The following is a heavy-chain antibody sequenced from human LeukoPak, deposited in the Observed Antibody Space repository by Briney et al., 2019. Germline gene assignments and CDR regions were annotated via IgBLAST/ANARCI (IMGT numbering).Heavy chain of an antibody. D-gene: IGHD3-10*01. J-gene: IGHJ6*04. CDR1: GFTFGDYA. CDR3: TRDKNYYGSGSPYV. Sequence: GGSLRLSCTASGFTFGDYAMSWVRQAPGKGVEWVGFIRSKAYGGTTEYAASVKGRFTISRDDSKSIAYLQMNSLKTEDTAVYYCTRDKNYYGSGSPYVWGKGTTVTVSS. CDR2: IRSKAYGGTT. V-gene: IGHV3-49*04.